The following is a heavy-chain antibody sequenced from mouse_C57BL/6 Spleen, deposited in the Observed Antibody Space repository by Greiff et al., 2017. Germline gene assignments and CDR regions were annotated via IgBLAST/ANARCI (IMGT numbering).Heavy chain of an antibody. CDR1: GFSFNTYA. D-gene: IGHD1-1*01. V-gene: IGHV10-1*01. CDR3: VRHRSYEYFDV. Sequence: EVMLVESGGGLVQPKGSLKLSCAASGFSFNTYAMNWVRQAPGKGLEWVARIRSKSNNYATYYADSVKDRFTISRDDSESMLYLQMNNLKTEDTAMYYCVRHRSYEYFDVWGTGTTVTVSS. J-gene: IGHJ1*03. CDR2: IRSKSNNYAT.